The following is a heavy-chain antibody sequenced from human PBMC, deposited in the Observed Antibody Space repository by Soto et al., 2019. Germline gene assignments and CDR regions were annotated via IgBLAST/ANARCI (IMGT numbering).Heavy chain of an antibody. CDR3: GREILTYYYGSGSYYYFDY. CDR1: GGSFSGYY. CDR2: INHSGST. D-gene: IGHD3-10*01. Sequence: SETLSLTCAVYGGSFSGYYWSWIRQPPGKGLEWIGEINHSGSTNYNPSLKSRVTISVDTSKNQFSLKLSSVTAADTAVYYCGREILTYYYGSGSYYYFDYWGQGTLVTVSS. V-gene: IGHV4-34*01. J-gene: IGHJ4*02.